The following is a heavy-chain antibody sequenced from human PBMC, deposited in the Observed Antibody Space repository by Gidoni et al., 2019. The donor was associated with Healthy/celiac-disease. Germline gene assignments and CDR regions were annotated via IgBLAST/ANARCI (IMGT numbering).Heavy chain of an antibody. D-gene: IGHD6-6*01. J-gene: IGHJ4*02. CDR3: ARDFRSYSSSPFFDY. CDR1: GFTFRSYS. Sequence: EVQLVESGGGLVKPGGSLRLPCAASGFTFRSYSMNWVRQAPGKGLEWVSSISSSSYIYYADSVKGRFTISRDNAKNSLYLQMNSLRAEDTAVYYCARDFRSYSSSPFFDYWGQGTLVTVSS. V-gene: IGHV3-21*01. CDR2: ISSSSYI.